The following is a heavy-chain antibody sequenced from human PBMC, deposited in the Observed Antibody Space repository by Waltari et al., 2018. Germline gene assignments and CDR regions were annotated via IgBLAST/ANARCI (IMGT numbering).Heavy chain of an antibody. V-gene: IGHV3-66*01. D-gene: IGHD6-6*01. CDR3: ARGGQIVRPRPLDL. CDR1: GFTVTSTY. CDR2: IYSSATT. J-gene: IGHJ3*01. Sequence: EGQLVESGGGLVKPGGYLRLSCAASGFTVTSTYMNWVRQAPGKGLEWVSTIYSSATTFYADSVKGRFTISRDNSKNLLFLQMDDLRVNDTAVYYCARGGQIVRPRPLDLWGPGTLVTVSS.